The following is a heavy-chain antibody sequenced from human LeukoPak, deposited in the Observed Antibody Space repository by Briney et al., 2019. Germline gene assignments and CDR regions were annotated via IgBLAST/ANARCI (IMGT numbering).Heavy chain of an antibody. V-gene: IGHV4-39*07. D-gene: IGHD3-22*01. CDR3: ARETYYYDSSGYFGYYYYYYMDV. CDR2: IYYSGST. J-gene: IGHJ6*03. Sequence: PSETLSLTCTVSGGSISSSSYYWGWIRQPPGKGLEWIGSIYYSGSTYYNPSLKSRVTISVDTSKNQFSLKLSSVTAADTAVYYCARETYYYDSSGYFGYYYYYYMDVWGKGTTVTVSS. CDR1: GGSISSSSYY.